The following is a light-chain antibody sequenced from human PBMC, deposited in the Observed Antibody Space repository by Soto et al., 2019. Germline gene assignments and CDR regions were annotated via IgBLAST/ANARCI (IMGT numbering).Light chain of an antibody. J-gene: IGKJ5*01. CDR2: GAS. CDR3: QQYGSSPRVT. CDR1: QSVRSN. Sequence: EVVMTQSPATLSVSPGERVTLSCRASQSVRSNLAWYQQKPGQAPRLLIYGASSRATGIPDRFSGSGSGTDFTLTISRLEPEDFAVYYCQQYGSSPRVTFGQGTRLEI. V-gene: IGKV3-20*01.